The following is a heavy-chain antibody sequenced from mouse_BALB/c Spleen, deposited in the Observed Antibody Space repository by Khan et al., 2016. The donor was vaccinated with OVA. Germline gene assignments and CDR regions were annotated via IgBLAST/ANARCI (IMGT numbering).Heavy chain of an antibody. CDR2: INSDGYYT. V-gene: IGHV5-6*01. Sequence: EVELVESGGDLMKPGGSLKLSCAASGFTFSTYGMSWVRQTPDKRLEWVATINSDGYYTYYPDSVQGRFTIPRTNVKTTLYLQMSSLKSEEKAMYYCASHLTGSFAYWGQGTLVTVSA. J-gene: IGHJ3*01. CDR3: ASHLTGSFAY. CDR1: GFTFSTYG. D-gene: IGHD4-1*01.